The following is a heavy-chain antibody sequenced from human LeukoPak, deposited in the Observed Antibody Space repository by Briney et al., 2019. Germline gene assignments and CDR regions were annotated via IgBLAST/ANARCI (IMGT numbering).Heavy chain of an antibody. CDR3: ARDRTPTRYIVATIVGFDY. CDR2: IYYSGST. J-gene: IGHJ4*02. CDR1: GGSISSSSYY. V-gene: IGHV4-39*07. Sequence: SETLSLTCTVSGGSISSSSYYWGWIRQPPGKGLECIGSIYYSGSTYYNPSLKSRVTISVDTSKNQFSLKLSSVTAADTAVYYCARDRTPTRYIVATIVGFDYWGQGTLVTVSS. D-gene: IGHD5-12*01.